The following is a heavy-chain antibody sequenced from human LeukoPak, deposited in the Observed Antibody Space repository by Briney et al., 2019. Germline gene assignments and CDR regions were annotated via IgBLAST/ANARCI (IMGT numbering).Heavy chain of an antibody. CDR1: GGTISSYY. J-gene: IGHJ4*02. CDR3: ARGRHYYGFDC. V-gene: IGHV4-4*07. Sequence: SETLSLTCTVSGGTISSYYWRWLRQPAGKGLEWIGRIYTSGSTNYNPSLKSRVTMSVDTSKDQFSLKLSSVTAADTAVYYCARGRHYYGFDCWGQGTLVTVSS. CDR2: IYTSGST. D-gene: IGHD3-10*01.